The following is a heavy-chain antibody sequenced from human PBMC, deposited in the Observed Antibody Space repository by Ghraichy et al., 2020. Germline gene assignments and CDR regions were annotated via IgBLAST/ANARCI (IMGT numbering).Heavy chain of an antibody. Sequence: SETLSLTCTVSGGSISSYYWSWIRQPPGKGLEWIGYNHYSRNTNYNTSLKSRVTISVDTSKNQFSLKLSSVTAADTAVYYCARGLGYCYGFPIHLWGQGTLVTVSS. V-gene: IGHV4-59*01. CDR1: GGSISSYY. CDR2: NHYSRNT. J-gene: IGHJ4*02. D-gene: IGHD5-18*01. CDR3: ARGLGYCYGFPIHL.